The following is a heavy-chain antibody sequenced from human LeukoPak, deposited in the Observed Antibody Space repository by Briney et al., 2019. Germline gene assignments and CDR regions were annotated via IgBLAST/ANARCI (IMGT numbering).Heavy chain of an antibody. J-gene: IGHJ4*02. D-gene: IGHD3-10*01. CDR3: TTSNPLLWFGELTYFDY. V-gene: IGHV7-4-1*02. CDR2: INTNTGNP. Sequence: ASVKVSCKASGYTFTSYAMNWVRQAPGQGLEWMGWINTNTGNPTYAQGFTGRFVFSLDTSVSTAYLQISSLKAEDTAVYYCTTSNPLLWFGELTYFDYWGQGTLVTVSS. CDR1: GYTFTSYA.